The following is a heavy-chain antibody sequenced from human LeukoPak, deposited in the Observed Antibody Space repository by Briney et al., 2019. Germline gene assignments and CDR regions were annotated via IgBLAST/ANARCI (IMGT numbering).Heavy chain of an antibody. CDR3: ARQAVARPFDL. CDR2: ISSSGSTI. J-gene: IGHJ3*01. Sequence: GGSLRLSCAASGFTFSSYEMNWVRQAPGKGLEWVSYISSSGSTIYYADSVKGRFTISRDNAQSSLYLQMNSLRAGDTAVYYCARQAVARPFDLWGQGTMVAVSS. CDR1: GFTFSSYE. V-gene: IGHV3-48*03.